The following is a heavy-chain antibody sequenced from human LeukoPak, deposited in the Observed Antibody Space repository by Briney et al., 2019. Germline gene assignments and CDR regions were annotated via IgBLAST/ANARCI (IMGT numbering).Heavy chain of an antibody. V-gene: IGHV3-30*18. CDR3: AKDPALQLWLQIDY. D-gene: IGHD5-18*01. CDR1: GFTFSSYG. CDR2: ISYDGSNK. J-gene: IGHJ4*02. Sequence: PGGSLRLSCAASGFTFSSYGMHWVRQAPGNGLEWVAVISYDGSNKYYADSVKGRFTISRDNSKNTLYLQMNSLRAEDTAVYYCAKDPALQLWLQIDYWGQGTLVTVSS.